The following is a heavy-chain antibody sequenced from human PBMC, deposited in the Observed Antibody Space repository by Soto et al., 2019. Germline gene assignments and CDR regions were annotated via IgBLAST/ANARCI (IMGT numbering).Heavy chain of an antibody. V-gene: IGHV3-7*01. CDR2: IKEDGSEK. J-gene: IGHJ4*02. CDR1: GFTFSRYY. CDR3: PSYMYDTSDYGDY. Sequence: EVQLVESGGGLVQPGGSLRLSCTVSGFTFSRYYMNWVRQAPGKGLEWVATIKEDGSEKFYVDSVKGRFTISRDNAKHSLFLQMYSLRVEDAAFIYCPSYMYDTSDYGDYWGQGTLVTVSS. D-gene: IGHD3-16*01.